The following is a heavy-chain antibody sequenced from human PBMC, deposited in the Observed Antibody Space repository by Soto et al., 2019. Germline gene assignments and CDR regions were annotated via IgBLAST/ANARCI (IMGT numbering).Heavy chain of an antibody. CDR1: GFTFSSYA. Sequence: EVPLLESGGGLVQPGGSLRLSCAASGFTFSSYAMRWVRQAPVKGLEWVSAISGSGGSTYYAVSVKGRFTISRDNAKSPLYLQMNSLRAEDTAVYYCARRGSGSYYDYWGQGTLVTVSS. V-gene: IGHV3-23*01. CDR3: ARRGSGSYYDY. D-gene: IGHD1-26*01. CDR2: ISGSGGST. J-gene: IGHJ4*02.